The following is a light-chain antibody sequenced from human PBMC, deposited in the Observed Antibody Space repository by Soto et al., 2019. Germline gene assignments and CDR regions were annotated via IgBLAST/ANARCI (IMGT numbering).Light chain of an antibody. CDR2: AAS. CDR1: QGIRNE. V-gene: IGKV1-17*01. J-gene: IGKJ1*01. CDR3: LQHNSYSWT. Sequence: DIQISQSPASLAASVGDRVTITCRASQGIRNELGWYQQKPGKAHKRLIYAASGLQSGVPSRFSGSGCGTEFTLTISSLQPEDFATYYCLQHNSYSWTFGQGTKVDIK.